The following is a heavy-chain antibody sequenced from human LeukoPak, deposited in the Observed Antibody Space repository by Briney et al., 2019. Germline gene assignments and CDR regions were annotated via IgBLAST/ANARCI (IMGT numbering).Heavy chain of an antibody. D-gene: IGHD6-19*01. CDR1: GFTFSNAW. V-gene: IGHV3-7*03. CDR2: IKEDGSVK. Sequence: LSGGSLRLSCAASGFTFSNAWMNWVRQAPGKGLEWVANIKEDGSVKYYVDSVKGRFTISRDNTKNALYLQMNSLRADDTAVYFCARDSTWLLDYWGQGTLITVSS. J-gene: IGHJ4*02. CDR3: ARDSTWLLDY.